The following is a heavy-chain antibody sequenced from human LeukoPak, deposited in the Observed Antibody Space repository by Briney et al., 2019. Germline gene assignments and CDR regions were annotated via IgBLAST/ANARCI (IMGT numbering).Heavy chain of an antibody. J-gene: IGHJ4*02. D-gene: IGHD6-6*01. V-gene: IGHV3-33*01. CDR1: GFTFSGYG. CDR3: ARDRSGSSSALDY. CDR2: IWCDGSNK. Sequence: PGGSLRLSCAASGFTFSGYGMHWVRQAPGKGLEWVAVIWCDGSNKYYADSVKGRFTISRDNSKNTLYLQMNSLRAEDTAVYYCARDRSGSSSALDYWGQGTLVTVSS.